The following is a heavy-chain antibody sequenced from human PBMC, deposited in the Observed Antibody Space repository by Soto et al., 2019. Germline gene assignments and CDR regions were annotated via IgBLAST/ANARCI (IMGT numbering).Heavy chain of an antibody. CDR3: ARDRMDCSSTSCYVSGGGWFVP. CDR2: INAGNGNT. V-gene: IGHV1-3*01. J-gene: IGHJ5*02. Sequence: QVQLVQSGAEVKKPGASVKVSCKASGYTFTSYAMHWVRQAPGQRLEWMGWINAGNGNTKYSQKFQGRVTITRDTSASTAYMELSSLRSEDTAVYYCARDRMDCSSTSCYVSGGGWFVPWGQGTLVTVSS. D-gene: IGHD2-2*01. CDR1: GYTFTSYA.